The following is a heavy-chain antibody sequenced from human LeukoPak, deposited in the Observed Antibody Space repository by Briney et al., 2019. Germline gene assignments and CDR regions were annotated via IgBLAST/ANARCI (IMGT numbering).Heavy chain of an antibody. J-gene: IGHJ4*02. V-gene: IGHV3-7*01. CDR2: INQDGSDK. Sequence: GGSLRLSCAASGFIFSSYWMSWVRQAPGKGLEWVANINQDGSDKYYVDSEKGRFTISRDNAKNSLYLQMNSLRAEDTAVYYCARAFRDCTNGPCYGYNFDYWGQGTLVTVSS. CDR3: ARAFRDCTNGPCYGYNFDY. CDR1: GFIFSSYW. D-gene: IGHD2-8*01.